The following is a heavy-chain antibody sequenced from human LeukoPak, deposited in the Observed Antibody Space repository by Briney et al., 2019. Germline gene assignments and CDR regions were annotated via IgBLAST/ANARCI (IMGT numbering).Heavy chain of an antibody. Sequence: ASVKVSCKASGYSFTSYDINWVRQATGQGLEWMGWMNPNSGNTGYAQKFQGRVTITADKSTSTAYMELSSLRSEDTAVYYCATAPDYVWGSYQVTPDYWGQGTLVTVSS. CDR1: GYSFTSYD. D-gene: IGHD3-16*02. V-gene: IGHV1-8*01. CDR2: MNPNSGNT. CDR3: ATAPDYVWGSYQVTPDY. J-gene: IGHJ4*02.